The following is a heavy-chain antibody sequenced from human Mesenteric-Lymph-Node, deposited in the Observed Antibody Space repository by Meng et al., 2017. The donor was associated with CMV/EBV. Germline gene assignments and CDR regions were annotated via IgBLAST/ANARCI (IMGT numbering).Heavy chain of an antibody. J-gene: IGHJ6*02. D-gene: IGHD2-2*01. CDR2: ISGGSGSST. V-gene: IGHV3-23*01. Sequence: GGSLRLSCAASGFTFSTYAMSWVRQAPGKGLEWVSAISGGSGSSTYYANSVKGRVTISRDNSKNTLFLQMNSLRVEDTAVYYCAKYVPAAVMGGMDVWGQGTTVTVSS. CDR1: GFTFSTYA. CDR3: AKYVPAAVMGGMDV.